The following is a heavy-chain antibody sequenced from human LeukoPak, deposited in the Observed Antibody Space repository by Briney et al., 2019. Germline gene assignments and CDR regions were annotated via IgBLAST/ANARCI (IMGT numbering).Heavy chain of an antibody. V-gene: IGHV3-73*01. J-gene: IGHJ4*02. CDR2: IRSKAGNYAT. CDR3: TQSNY. Sequence: TGGSLRLSCAAFGFTFSGSPILWVRQASGKGLEWVGRIRSKAGNYATAYAASVQGRCTISRDDSKSTAYLQLNSLKTEDTAVYYCTQSNYWGQGALVTVSS. CDR1: GFTFSGSP.